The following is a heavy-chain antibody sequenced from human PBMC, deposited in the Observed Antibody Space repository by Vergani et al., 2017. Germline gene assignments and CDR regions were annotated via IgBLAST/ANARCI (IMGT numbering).Heavy chain of an antibody. CDR3: ARAIRGYSYGFDY. D-gene: IGHD5-18*01. Sequence: EVQLVESGGGLVKPGGSLRLSCAASGFTFSNAWMSWVRQAPGKGLEWVGRIKSKTDGGTTDYAAPVKGRFTISRDDSKNTLYLQMNSLRAEDTAVYYCARAIRGYSYGFDYWGQGTLVTVSS. V-gene: IGHV3-15*01. CDR1: GFTFSNAW. CDR2: IKSKTDGGTT. J-gene: IGHJ4*02.